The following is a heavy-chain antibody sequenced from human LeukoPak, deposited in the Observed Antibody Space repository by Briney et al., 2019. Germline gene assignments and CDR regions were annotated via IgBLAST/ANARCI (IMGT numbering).Heavy chain of an antibody. V-gene: IGHV3-23*01. CDR2: FTGRGSGT. CDR1: GFTFSNYA. D-gene: IGHD6-19*01. Sequence: PGGSLRLSCAASGFTFSNYAMSWFRQAPGKGLEWGSLFTGRGSGTYYADSVKGRVTISRDHSKNTLDLQMNSLRAEDTAVYYCAIDPTVPGTADYFPHWGQGTLVTVSS. J-gene: IGHJ1*01. CDR3: AIDPTVPGTADYFPH.